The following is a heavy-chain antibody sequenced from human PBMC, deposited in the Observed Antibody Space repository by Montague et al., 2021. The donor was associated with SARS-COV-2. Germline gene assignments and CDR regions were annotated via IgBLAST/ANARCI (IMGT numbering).Heavy chain of an antibody. CDR2: INNNVSA. D-gene: IGHD3-22*01. V-gene: IGHV4-34*01. J-gene: IGHJ6*03. CDR1: GGSFSGHY. Sequence: ETLSLTCAVYGGSFSGHYWRWVCQPPGKGMEWVGEINNNVSANANPSLTSQVTISVDTSKNKFSLKLHSVTAADTAVYYCARGRTEVSMIIVVLTGSSYYMDVWGKGTPVTVSS. CDR3: ARGRTEVSMIIVVLTGSSYYMDV.